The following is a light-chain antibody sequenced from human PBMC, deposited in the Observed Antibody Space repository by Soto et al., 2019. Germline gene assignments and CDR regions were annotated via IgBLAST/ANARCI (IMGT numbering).Light chain of an antibody. V-gene: IGLV3-21*02. CDR1: NIGTKT. CDR3: ISYKTDDTFL. CDR2: DDS. Sequence: SYELTQSPSVSVAPGQTARITCAGSNIGTKTVHWFQQRPGQAPVLVVFDDSHRPSGIPERFSGSNSGSTATLTISGLQADDEAEYFCISYKTDDTFLFGTGTKVTVL. J-gene: IGLJ1*01.